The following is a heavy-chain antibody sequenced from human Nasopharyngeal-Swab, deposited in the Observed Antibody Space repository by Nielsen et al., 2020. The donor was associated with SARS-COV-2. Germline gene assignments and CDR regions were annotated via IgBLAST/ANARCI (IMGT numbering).Heavy chain of an antibody. Sequence: SDTLSLTSTVSGGSILSGGYYWSWIRQHPGKGLEWIGYIYYSVSTYYNPSLKSRVTISVDTSKNQFSLKLSSVTAADTAVYYCARVYDSSGYLFDYWGQGTLVTVSS. V-gene: IGHV4-31*03. D-gene: IGHD3-22*01. J-gene: IGHJ4*02. CDR1: GGSILSGGYY. CDR3: ARVYDSSGYLFDY. CDR2: IYYSVST.